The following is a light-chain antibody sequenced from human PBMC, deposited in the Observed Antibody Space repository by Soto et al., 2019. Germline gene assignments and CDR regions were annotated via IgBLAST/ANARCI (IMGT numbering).Light chain of an antibody. Sequence: EIVLTQSPATLSLSPGERATLSCRAGQSVSSNLAWDQQKAGQPPRLLIYEASNRATGIPARFSGSGSGTDFTLTIRSLEPEDCAVYYCQQRYNWPLTFGGGTKVEIK. J-gene: IGKJ4*01. CDR3: QQRYNWPLT. V-gene: IGKV3-11*01. CDR1: QSVSSN. CDR2: EAS.